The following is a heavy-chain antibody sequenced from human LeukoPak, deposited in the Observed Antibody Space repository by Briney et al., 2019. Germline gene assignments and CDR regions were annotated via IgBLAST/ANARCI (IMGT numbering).Heavy chain of an antibody. Sequence: GGSLRLSCAASGFTFSSYWMSWVRQAPGKGLEWVANINQDGGEKYYVDSVKGRFTISRDNAKNSLYPQMNGLRAEDTAVYYCASIVVVIGTRSFDYWGQGSLVSVSS. V-gene: IGHV3-7*01. CDR3: ASIVVVIGTRSFDY. CDR2: INQDGGEK. D-gene: IGHD2-15*01. CDR1: GFTFSSYW. J-gene: IGHJ4*02.